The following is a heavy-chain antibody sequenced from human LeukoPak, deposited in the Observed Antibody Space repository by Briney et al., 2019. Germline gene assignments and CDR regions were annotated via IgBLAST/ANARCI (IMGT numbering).Heavy chain of an antibody. CDR2: ISGSGGST. D-gene: IGHD6-19*01. CDR3: AKCESAVAGLFDY. Sequence: ETLSLTCAVYGGSFSGYYWSWIRQPPGKGLEWVSAISGSGGSTYYADSVKGRFTISRDNSKNTLYLQMNSLRPEDTAVYYCAKCESAVAGLFDYWGQGTLVTVSS. V-gene: IGHV3-23*01. J-gene: IGHJ4*02. CDR1: GGSFSGYY.